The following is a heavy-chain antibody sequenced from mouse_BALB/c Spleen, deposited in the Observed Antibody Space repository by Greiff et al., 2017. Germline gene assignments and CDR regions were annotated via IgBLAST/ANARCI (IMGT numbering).Heavy chain of an antibody. CDR2: ISNGGGST. CDR3: ARQLGLRGYFDY. V-gene: IGHV5-12-2*01. CDR1: GFTFSSYT. D-gene: IGHD3-1*01. J-gene: IGHJ2*01. Sequence: LQQSGGGLVQPGGSLKLSCAASGFTFSSYTMSWVLQTPEKRLEWVAYISNGGGSTYYPDTVKGLFTISRDNAKNTLYLQMSSLKSEDTAMYYCARQLGLRGYFDYWGQGTTLTVSS.